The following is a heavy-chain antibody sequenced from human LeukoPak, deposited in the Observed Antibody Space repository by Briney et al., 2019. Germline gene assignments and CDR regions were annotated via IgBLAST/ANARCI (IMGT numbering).Heavy chain of an antibody. D-gene: IGHD3-10*01. J-gene: IGHJ5*02. CDR2: IYTSGST. CDR1: GGSISSYY. V-gene: IGHV4-4*07. CDR3: ARARSYGSGSNWFDP. Sequence: SETLSLTCTVSGGSISSYYWSWIRQPAGKGLEWIGRIYTSGSTNYNPSLTSRVTMSVDTSKNQFSLKLSSVTAADTAVYYCARARSYGSGSNWFDPWGQGTLVTVSS.